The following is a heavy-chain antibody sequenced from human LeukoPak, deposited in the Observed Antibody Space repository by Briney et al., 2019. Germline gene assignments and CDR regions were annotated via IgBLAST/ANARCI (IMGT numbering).Heavy chain of an antibody. Sequence: GESLKISCKGSGYSFTSYWIGWVRQMPGKGPEWMGIIYPGDSDTRYSPSFQGQVTISADKSISTAYLQWSSLKASDTAMYYCARQLNYREKRDAFDIWGQGTMVTVSS. D-gene: IGHD3-16*02. CDR2: IYPGDSDT. CDR1: GYSFTSYW. V-gene: IGHV5-51*01. CDR3: ARQLNYREKRDAFDI. J-gene: IGHJ3*02.